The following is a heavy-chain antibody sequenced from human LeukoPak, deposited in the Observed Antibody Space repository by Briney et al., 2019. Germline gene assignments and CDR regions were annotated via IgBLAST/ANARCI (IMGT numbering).Heavy chain of an antibody. V-gene: IGHV4-61*05. CDR3: ARRDTNGYYLF. Sequence: SETLSLTCTVSGGSISSSSYYWGWIRQPPGKGLEWIGYIYYSGNTNYSPSLKSRVTISVDTSKNQFSLKLSSVTAADTAVYYCARRDTNGYYLFWGQGTPVTVSS. CDR2: IYYSGNT. J-gene: IGHJ4*02. CDR1: GGSISSSSYY. D-gene: IGHD3-22*01.